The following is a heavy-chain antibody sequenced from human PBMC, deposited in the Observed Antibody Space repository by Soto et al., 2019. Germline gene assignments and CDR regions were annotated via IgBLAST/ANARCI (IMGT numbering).Heavy chain of an antibody. CDR3: ARYYDSSGPDL. Sequence: GSLRLSCPASGFTFSDCYMSWIRQAPGKGLEWVSYISSSGSTIYYANSVKGRFTISRDNAKNSLYLQMNSLRAEDTAVYYCARYYDSSGPDLWGRGTLVTVSS. CDR2: ISSSGSTI. V-gene: IGHV3-11*04. J-gene: IGHJ2*01. D-gene: IGHD3-22*01. CDR1: GFTFSDCY.